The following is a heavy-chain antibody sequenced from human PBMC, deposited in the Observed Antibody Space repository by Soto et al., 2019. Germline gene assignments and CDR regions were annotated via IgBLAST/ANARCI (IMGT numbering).Heavy chain of an antibody. J-gene: IGHJ6*03. CDR2: IRSKAYGGTT. CDR1: GFTFGDYA. Sequence: GGSLRLSCTASGFTFGDYAMSWFRQAPGKGLEWVGFIRSKAYGGTTEYAASVKGRFTISRDDSKSIAYLQMNSLKTEDTAVYYCTRERISGFPCLHHRAPDCTNGVYYMDVWGKGTTVTVSS. D-gene: IGHD2-8*01. CDR3: TRERISGFPCLHHRAPDCTNGVYYMDV. V-gene: IGHV3-49*03.